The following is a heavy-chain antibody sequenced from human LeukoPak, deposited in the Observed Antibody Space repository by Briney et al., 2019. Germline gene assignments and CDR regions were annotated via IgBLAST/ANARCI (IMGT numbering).Heavy chain of an antibody. D-gene: IGHD1-7*01. CDR2: ISSSGTIK. CDR3: ARENCNYDGTYYYYYVDV. CDR1: GFNFSDYY. V-gene: IGHV3-11*01. Sequence: PGGSLRLSCATSGFNFSDYYMNWIRQAPGKGLEWVAYISSSGTIKYYADSMKGRFAISRDNAKSSQHLQMNSLRVEDTAVYHCARENCNYDGTYYYYYVDVWGTGTSVAVSS. J-gene: IGHJ6*04.